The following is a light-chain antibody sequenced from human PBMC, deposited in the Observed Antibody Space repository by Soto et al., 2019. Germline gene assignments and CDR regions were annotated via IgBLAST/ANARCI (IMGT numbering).Light chain of an antibody. CDR2: GAS. Sequence: EIQLTQSTGTLSLSPGERATLSCRASQSVSSSYLAWYQQKPGQAPRLLIYGASSRATGIPDRFSGSGSGTDFTLTISRLEPEDFAVYYCQQYGSSQYTFGQGTKLEIK. J-gene: IGKJ2*01. CDR1: QSVSSSY. V-gene: IGKV3-20*01. CDR3: QQYGSSQYT.